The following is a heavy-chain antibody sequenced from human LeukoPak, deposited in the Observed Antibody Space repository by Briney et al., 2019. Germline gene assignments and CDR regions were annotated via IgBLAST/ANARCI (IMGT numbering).Heavy chain of an antibody. CDR3: AGRASGSGNLYL. V-gene: IGHV4-4*02. D-gene: IGHD3-10*01. J-gene: IGHJ2*01. CDR2: IYHSGST. CDR1: GGSMSSTKW. Sequence: SGTLSLTCAVSGGSMSSTKWWGWVRQRPGKGLEWIGEIYHSGSTNYNPSLRSRVTMSVDTSKNQFSLKLSSVTAADTAMYYCAGRASGSGNLYLWGRGTLVTVSS.